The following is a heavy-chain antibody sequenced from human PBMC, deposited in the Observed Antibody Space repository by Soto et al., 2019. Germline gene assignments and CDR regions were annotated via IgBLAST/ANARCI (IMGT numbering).Heavy chain of an antibody. J-gene: IGHJ4*02. CDR3: ARANDILTGYYLDY. CDR1: GFTFSSYW. CDR2: IKQDGSEK. V-gene: IGHV3-7*01. D-gene: IGHD3-9*01. Sequence: PGGSLRLSCAASGFTFSSYWMSWVRQAPGKGPEWVANIKQDGSEKYYVDSVKGRFTISRDNAKNSLYLQMNSLRAEDTAVYYCARANDILTGYYLDYWGQGTRVTVSS.